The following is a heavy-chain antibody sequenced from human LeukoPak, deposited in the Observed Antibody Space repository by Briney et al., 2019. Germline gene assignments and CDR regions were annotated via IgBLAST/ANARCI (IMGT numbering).Heavy chain of an antibody. CDR2: TYYRSKWYN. D-gene: IGHD3-3*01. Sequence: SQTLSLTCAISGDSVSSNSAAWNWIRQSPSRGLEWLGRTYYRSKWYNDYAVSVKSRITINPDTSKNQFSLQLNSVTPEDTAVYYCASQILQSYDFWSGSPRIFDYWGQGTLVTVSS. CDR1: GDSVSSNSAA. J-gene: IGHJ4*02. V-gene: IGHV6-1*01. CDR3: ASQILQSYDFWSGSPRIFDY.